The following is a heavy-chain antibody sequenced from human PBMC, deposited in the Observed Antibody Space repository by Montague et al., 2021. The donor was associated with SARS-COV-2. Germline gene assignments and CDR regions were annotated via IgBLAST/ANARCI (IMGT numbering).Heavy chain of an antibody. CDR1: GGSISSGSYY. V-gene: IGHV4-61*02. D-gene: IGHD2-15*01. CDR3: ARGGSSGGQRANHFDY. J-gene: IGHJ4*02. Sequence: TLSLTCTVSGGSISSGSYYWSWIRQPAGKGLEWIGRIYISGTTNYNPSLKSRVTISVDTSKNQFSLKLSSVTAADTAVYYCARGGSSGGQRANHFDYWGQGTLVTVSS. CDR2: IYISGTT.